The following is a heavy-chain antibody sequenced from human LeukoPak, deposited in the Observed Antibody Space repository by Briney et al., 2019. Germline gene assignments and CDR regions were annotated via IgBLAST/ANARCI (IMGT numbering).Heavy chain of an antibody. V-gene: IGHV4-38-2*02. D-gene: IGHD3-16*01. CDR2: VYYSGTT. Sequence: PSETLSLTCIVSGYSISSAHYWGWTRHPPGKGLEWIGIVYYSGTTYYNPSLGTRVPIPREMPKNPFFLKINSVNVADRPIITFARGLYSTVHDVGWGNWFDPWGQGILVTVSS. J-gene: IGHJ5*02. CDR1: GYSISSAHY. CDR3: ARGLYSTVHDVGWGNWFDP.